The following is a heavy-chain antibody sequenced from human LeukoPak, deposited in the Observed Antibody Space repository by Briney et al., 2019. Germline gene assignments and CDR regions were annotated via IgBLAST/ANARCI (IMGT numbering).Heavy chain of an antibody. CDR2: IGTAGDT. D-gene: IGHD3-16*01. Sequence: GGSLRLSCAASGFTFSSYDMHWVRQATGKGLEWVSAIGTAGDTHYPGSVKGRFTISRENAKKSLYLQMNSLRAGDTAVYYCARGSGGAFDIWGQGTVVTVSS. CDR1: GFTFSSYD. V-gene: IGHV3-13*01. J-gene: IGHJ3*02. CDR3: ARGSGGAFDI.